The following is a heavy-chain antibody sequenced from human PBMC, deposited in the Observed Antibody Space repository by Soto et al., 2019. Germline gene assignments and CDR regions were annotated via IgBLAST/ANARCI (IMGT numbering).Heavy chain of an antibody. J-gene: IGHJ4*02. CDR1: GFTLSSYS. CDR2: ISYDGNKK. CDR3: ARSVAVAGLDY. V-gene: IGHV3-30-3*01. D-gene: IGHD6-19*01. Sequence: PGGSLRLSCAASGFTLSSYSMHWVRQAPGKGLEWVGVISYDGNKKYYRDSVKGRFSISRDTSNNTVHLQMNSLRPEDMAVYYCARSVAVAGLDYWGQGSLVTVSS.